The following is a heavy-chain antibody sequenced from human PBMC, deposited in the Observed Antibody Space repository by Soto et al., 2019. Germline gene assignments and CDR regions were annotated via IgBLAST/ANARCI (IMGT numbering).Heavy chain of an antibody. V-gene: IGHV4-34*01. D-gene: IGHD3-22*01. CDR3: ARAPLHYYDSSGYYEDGY. J-gene: IGHJ4*02. CDR1: GGSFSGYY. CDR2: INHSGST. Sequence: SETLSLTCAVYGGSFSGYYWSWIRQPPGKGLEWIGEINHSGSTNYNPSLKSRVTISVDTSKNQFSLKLSSVTAADTAVYYCARAPLHYYDSSGYYEDGYWGQGTLVTVSS.